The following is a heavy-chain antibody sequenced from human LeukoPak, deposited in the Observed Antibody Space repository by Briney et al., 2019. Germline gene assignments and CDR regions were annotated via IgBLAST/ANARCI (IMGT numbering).Heavy chain of an antibody. V-gene: IGHV1-69*13. Sequence: SVKVSCKASGGSFSSKAISWVRQAPGQGLEWMGGIIPMFETTNYAQKFLGRVTITADESTNAAYMELSSLISEDTALYFCATSRRIHGSGLAVRYSWLDPWGQGTLVTVSS. CDR1: GGSFSSKA. CDR3: ATSRRIHGSGLAVRYSWLDP. CDR2: IIPMFETT. J-gene: IGHJ5*02. D-gene: IGHD3-10*01.